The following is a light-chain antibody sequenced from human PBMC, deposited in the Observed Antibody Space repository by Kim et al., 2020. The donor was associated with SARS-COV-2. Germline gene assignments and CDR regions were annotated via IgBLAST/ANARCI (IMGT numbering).Light chain of an antibody. Sequence: SYELTQPLKVTVERGETARITCGGNNIGTKNVHWYQQTPGQAPVLVIYRDSNRPSGIPERFSGSNSGNTATLTISRAQAGDEADYYCQVWDSSTYVFGTG. J-gene: IGLJ1*01. CDR1: NIGTKN. V-gene: IGLV3-9*01. CDR3: QVWDSSTYV. CDR2: RDS.